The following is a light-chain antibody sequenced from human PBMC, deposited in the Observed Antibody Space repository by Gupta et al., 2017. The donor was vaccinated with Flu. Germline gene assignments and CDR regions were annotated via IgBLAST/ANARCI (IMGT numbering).Light chain of an antibody. V-gene: IGKV3-15*01. J-gene: IGKJ1*01. CDR2: DAS. Sequence: PATLSVSPGERATLSCRASQFISSNLAWYQQKPGQAPSLLIYDASTRAAGVPDRFSAFGSGTEFTLTISGLQSEDFAVYYCQQYSYWPRTFGQGTKVEIK. CDR3: QQYSYWPRT. CDR1: QFISSN.